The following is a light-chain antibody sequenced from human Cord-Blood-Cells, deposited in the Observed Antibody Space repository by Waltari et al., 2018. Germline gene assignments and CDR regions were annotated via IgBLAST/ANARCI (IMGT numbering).Light chain of an antibody. CDR2: DAS. CDR3: QQRSNWPPT. V-gene: IGKV3-11*01. J-gene: IGKJ5*01. CDR1: QSVSSY. Sequence: IVLTQSPAPLSSSPGQRATLSCRASQSVSSYLAWYQQKPGQAPRLLIYDASNRATGIPARFSGSGSGTDFTLTISSLEPEDFAVYYCQQRSNWPPTFGQGTRLEIK.